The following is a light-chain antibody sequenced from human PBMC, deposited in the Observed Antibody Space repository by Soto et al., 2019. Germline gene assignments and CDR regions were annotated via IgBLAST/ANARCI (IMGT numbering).Light chain of an antibody. CDR3: GTWDDTLSVV. Sequence: QSALTQPASVSGSPGQSITISCTGTSSDVGGDNYVSWYQQHPGRAPKLMIYEVSNRPSGVSNRFSGSKSGTTASLTISGLQTEDEAEYYCGTWDDTLSVVFGGGTKLTVL. CDR1: SSDVGGDNY. CDR2: EVS. V-gene: IGLV2-14*01. J-gene: IGLJ2*01.